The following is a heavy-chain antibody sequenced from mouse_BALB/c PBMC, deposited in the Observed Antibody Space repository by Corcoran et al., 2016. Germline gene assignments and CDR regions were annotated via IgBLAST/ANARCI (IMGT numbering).Heavy chain of an antibody. CDR3: ARRGTVYYAMDY. CDR1: GYTFTNYG. J-gene: IGHJ4*01. V-gene: IGHV9-3-1*01. CDR2: INTYTGEP. D-gene: IGHD1-1*01. Sequence: QIQLVQSGPELKKPGETVKISCKASGYTFTNYGMNWVKQAPGKGLKWMGWINTYTGEPTYADDFKGRFAFSLETSASTAYLQINNLKNEDTATYFCARRGTVYYAMDYWGQGTSVTVSS.